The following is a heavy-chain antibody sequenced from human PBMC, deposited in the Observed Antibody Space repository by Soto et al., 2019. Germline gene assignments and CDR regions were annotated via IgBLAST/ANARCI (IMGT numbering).Heavy chain of an antibody. J-gene: IGHJ5*02. CDR3: ARRKIQLWSEGYNWFDP. Sequence: PSETLSLTCAVYGGSFSGYYWSWIRQPPGKGLEWIGEINHSGSTNYNPSLKSRVTISVDTSKNQSSLKLSSVTAADTAVYYCARRKIQLWSEGYNWFDPWGQGTLVTVS. CDR2: INHSGST. V-gene: IGHV4-34*01. D-gene: IGHD5-18*01. CDR1: GGSFSGYY.